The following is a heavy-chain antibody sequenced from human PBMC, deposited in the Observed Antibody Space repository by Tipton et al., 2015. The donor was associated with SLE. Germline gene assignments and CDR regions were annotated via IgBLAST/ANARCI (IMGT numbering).Heavy chain of an antibody. J-gene: IGHJ6*02. CDR1: GDSISRYW. V-gene: IGHV4-59*12. Sequence: GLVKPSETLSLTCTVSGDSISRYWWTWIRQPPGKGLEWIGNMHYKGSTNYRPSLKSRVSMSVDTSRNSFSLKLSSVTAADTAMYYCARDGLYLDYGDYYYGMDVWGQGTTVTVSS. CDR2: MHYKGST. CDR3: ARDGLYLDYGDYYYGMDV. D-gene: IGHD4-17*01.